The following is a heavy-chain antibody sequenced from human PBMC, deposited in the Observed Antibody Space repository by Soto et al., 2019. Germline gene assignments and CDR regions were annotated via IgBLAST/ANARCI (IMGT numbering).Heavy chain of an antibody. CDR3: AKDRATYYYDSSDYFYYFGMDL. D-gene: IGHD3-22*01. CDR2: ISYDGTKK. J-gene: IGHJ6*02. Sequence: QVQLVESGGGVVQPGRSLRLSCEASGFIFSDYGMHWVRQAPGKGLEWVALISYDGTKKNYADSVRGRFTISRDDSKNTLYLQMNNQRAEDTVLYYCAKDRATYYYDSSDYFYYFGMDLWGQGTTVTVSS. V-gene: IGHV3-30*18. CDR1: GFIFSDYG.